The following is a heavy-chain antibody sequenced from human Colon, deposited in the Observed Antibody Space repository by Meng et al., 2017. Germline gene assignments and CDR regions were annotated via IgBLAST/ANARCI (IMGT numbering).Heavy chain of an antibody. CDR3: ARGPQGYNWFDP. V-gene: IGHV4-30-4*01. CDR1: GGSISSGGYY. CDR2: MYNSGST. Sequence: QLQLQESGPGLVKPSQTLSLTCTVSGGSISSGGYYWSWIRQPPGKGLEWVGYMYNSGSTYYTPSLKSRVTISRDTSKNQFSLKLSSVTAADTAVYYCARGPQGYNWFDPWGQGTLVTVSS. J-gene: IGHJ5*02.